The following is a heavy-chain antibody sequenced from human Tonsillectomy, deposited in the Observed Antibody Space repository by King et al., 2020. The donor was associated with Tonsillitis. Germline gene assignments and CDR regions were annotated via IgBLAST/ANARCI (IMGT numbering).Heavy chain of an antibody. CDR2: IIPIFGTA. CDR3: ARGGNWNYYLDY. D-gene: IGHD1-7*01. V-gene: IGHV1-69*01. Sequence: VQLVESGAEVKKPGSSLKLSCKASGCTFSSYAISWVRQAPGQGLEWMGGIIPIFGTANYAQKFQGRVTITADESTSTAYMELSSLRSEDTAVYYCARGGNWNYYLDYWGQGTLVTVSS. J-gene: IGHJ4*02. CDR1: GCTFSSYA.